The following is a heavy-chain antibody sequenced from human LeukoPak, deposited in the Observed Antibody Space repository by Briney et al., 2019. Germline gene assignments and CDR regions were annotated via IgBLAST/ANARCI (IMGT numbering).Heavy chain of an antibody. J-gene: IGHJ4*02. Sequence: PGGSLRLSCAASGFTFSSYAMSWVRQAPGKGLEWVSAISGSGGSTYCADSVKGRFTISRDNSKNTLYLQMNSLRAEDTAVYYCAKPKDRSGGSCYRWGQGTLVTVSS. CDR1: GFTFSSYA. CDR3: AKPKDRSGGSCYR. V-gene: IGHV3-23*01. CDR2: ISGSGGST. D-gene: IGHD2-15*01.